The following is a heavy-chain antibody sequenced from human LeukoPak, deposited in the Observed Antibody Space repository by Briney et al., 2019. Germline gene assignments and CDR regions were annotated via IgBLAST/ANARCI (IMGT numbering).Heavy chain of an antibody. CDR1: GYTFTSNY. J-gene: IGHJ4*02. Sequence: ASVKVSCKASGYTFTSNYIHWVRQAPGQGLEWMGMIYPRDGSTSYAQKFQGRVTVTRDTSTSTVHMELSGLRSEDTAVYYCARDQEGFDYWGQGTLVTVSP. V-gene: IGHV1-46*01. CDR2: IYPRDGST. CDR3: ARDQEGFDY.